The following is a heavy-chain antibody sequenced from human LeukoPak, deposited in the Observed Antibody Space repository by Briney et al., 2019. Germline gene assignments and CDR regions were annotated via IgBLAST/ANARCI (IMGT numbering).Heavy chain of an antibody. CDR2: INHSGST. V-gene: IGHV4-34*01. CDR1: GGSFSGYY. D-gene: IGHD5-24*01. CDR3: AGAFYNRAPFDY. J-gene: IGHJ4*02. Sequence: SETLSLTCAVYGGSFSGYYWSWIRQPPGKGLEWIGEINHSGSTNYNPSLKSRVTISVDTSKNQFSLKLSSVTAADTAVYYCAGAFYNRAPFDYWGQGTLVTVSS.